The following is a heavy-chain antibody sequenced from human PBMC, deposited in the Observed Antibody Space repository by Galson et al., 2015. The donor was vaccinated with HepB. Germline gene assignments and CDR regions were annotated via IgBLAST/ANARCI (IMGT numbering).Heavy chain of an antibody. D-gene: IGHD3-16*01. Sequence: LRLSCAASGFTFSSYGMHWVRQAPGKGLEWVAVIWYDGSNKYYADSVKGRFTISRDNSKNTLYLQMNSLRAEDTAVYYCAREGEVSAVPRYWGQGTLVTVSS. CDR2: IWYDGSNK. V-gene: IGHV3-33*08. CDR3: AREGEVSAVPRY. J-gene: IGHJ4*02. CDR1: GFTFSSYG.